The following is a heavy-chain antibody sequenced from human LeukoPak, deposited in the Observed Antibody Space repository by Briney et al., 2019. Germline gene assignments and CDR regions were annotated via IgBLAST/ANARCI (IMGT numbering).Heavy chain of an antibody. CDR3: ARAGTLRAFDI. CDR1: GYTFTDYY. D-gene: IGHD3-10*01. Sequence: GASVTVSCKASGYTFTDYYMHWVRQAPGQGREWMGWINPNSGGTNYAQKFQGRVTLTRDASISTGYMELSRLRSDDTAVYYCARAGTLRAFDIWGQGTMVTVSS. J-gene: IGHJ3*02. V-gene: IGHV1-2*02. CDR2: INPNSGGT.